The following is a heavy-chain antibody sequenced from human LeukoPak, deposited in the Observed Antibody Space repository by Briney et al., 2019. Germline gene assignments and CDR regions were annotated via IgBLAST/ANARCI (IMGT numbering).Heavy chain of an antibody. V-gene: IGHV4-39*07. J-gene: IGHJ4*02. CDR2: IYYSGST. D-gene: IGHD2-21*02. CDR3: ATFGRGDPANY. CDR1: GGSISSSSYY. Sequence: PSETLSLTCTVSGGSISSSSYYWGWIRQPPGKGLEWIGSIYYSGSTYYNPSLKSRVTMSVDTSRNQFSLKLTSVTAADTAMYYCATFGRGDPANYWGQGTLVTVSS.